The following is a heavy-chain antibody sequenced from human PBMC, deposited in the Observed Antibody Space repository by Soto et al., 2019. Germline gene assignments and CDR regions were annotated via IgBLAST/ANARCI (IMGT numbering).Heavy chain of an antibody. D-gene: IGHD3-22*01. CDR1: GFTFSSYA. J-gene: IGHJ4*02. CDR2: ISYDGSNK. CDR3: ARDGAYYYDSSGYYPGY. V-gene: IGHV3-30-3*01. Sequence: PGGSLRLSCAASGFTFSSYAMHWVRQAPGKGLEWVAVISYDGSNKYYADSVKGRFTISRDNSKNTLYLQMNSLRAEDTAVYYCARDGAYYYDSSGYYPGYWGQGTLVTVS.